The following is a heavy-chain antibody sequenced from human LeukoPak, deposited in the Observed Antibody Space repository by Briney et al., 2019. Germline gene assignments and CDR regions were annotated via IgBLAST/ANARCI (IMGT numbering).Heavy chain of an antibody. D-gene: IGHD1-26*01. CDR1: GFSLDDYA. J-gene: IGHJ3*01. CDR2: ISCDSGNM. CDR3: IKDMGFDPLKDALYD. V-gene: IGHV3-9*01. Sequence: PGGSLRPSCAGAGFSLDDYAMHWVRQPPGKGLEWVSSISCDSGNMAYADSVKGRFTISRDNAKNSLFLQMNSLRAEDTALYYCIKDMGFDPLKDALYDWGQGTMVTVSS.